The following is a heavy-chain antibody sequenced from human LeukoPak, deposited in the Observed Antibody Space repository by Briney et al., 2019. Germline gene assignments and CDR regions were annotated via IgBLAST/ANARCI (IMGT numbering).Heavy chain of an antibody. CDR1: GGSFSSSSYY. D-gene: IGHD2-2*01. Sequence: PSETLSLTCTVSGGSFSSSSYYWSWIRQPPGTGLEWIGYIHYSGRTNYNPSLKSRVTISVDTSKNQFSLKLTSVTAADTALYYCARDAIPSSYWYFDLWGRGTLVTVSS. J-gene: IGHJ2*01. CDR2: IHYSGRT. CDR3: ARDAIPSSYWYFDL. V-gene: IGHV4-61*01.